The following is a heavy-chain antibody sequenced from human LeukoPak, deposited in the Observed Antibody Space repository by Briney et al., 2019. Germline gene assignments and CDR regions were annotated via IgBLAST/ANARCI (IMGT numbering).Heavy chain of an antibody. CDR3: AKEGDITMIVVVIKYFDY. D-gene: IGHD3-22*01. CDR1: GFTFSSYA. CDR2: ISGSGGST. V-gene: IGHV3-23*01. Sequence: GGSLRLSCAASGFTFSSYAMSWVRQAPGKGLEWVSAISGSGGSTYHADSVKGRFTISRDNSKNTLYLQMNSLRAEDTAVYYCAKEGDITMIVVVIKYFDYWGQGTLVTVSS. J-gene: IGHJ4*02.